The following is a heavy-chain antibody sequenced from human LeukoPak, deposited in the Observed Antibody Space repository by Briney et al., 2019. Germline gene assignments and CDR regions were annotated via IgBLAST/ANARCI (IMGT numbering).Heavy chain of an antibody. CDR1: GYTFTSYG. Sequence: ASVKVSCKASGYTFTSYGISWVRQAPGQGLEWMGWISAYNGNTNYAQKLQGRVTMTTDTSTSTAYMELRSLRSDDTAVYCCATSYYYDSSGYSQTGGDYWGQGTLVTVSS. J-gene: IGHJ4*02. CDR2: ISAYNGNT. D-gene: IGHD3-22*01. CDR3: ATSYYYDSSGYSQTGGDY. V-gene: IGHV1-18*01.